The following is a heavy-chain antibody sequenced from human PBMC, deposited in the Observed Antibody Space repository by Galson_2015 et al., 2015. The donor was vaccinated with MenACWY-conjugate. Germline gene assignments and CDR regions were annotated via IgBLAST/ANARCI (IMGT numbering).Heavy chain of an antibody. D-gene: IGHD3-16*01. J-gene: IGHJ5*02. CDR2: IYHTGRA. V-gene: IGHV4-30-2*01. Sequence: LSLTCVVTGVPFNSGGYTWSWIRQPPGKGLEWIGSIYHTGRAFYTPSLKTRVTMSVERSKNQISLNLTSVTAADTAVYYCATCVGDPPGPWFDPWGQGKLVTVSS. CDR3: ATCVGDPPGPWFDP. CDR1: GVPFNSGGYT.